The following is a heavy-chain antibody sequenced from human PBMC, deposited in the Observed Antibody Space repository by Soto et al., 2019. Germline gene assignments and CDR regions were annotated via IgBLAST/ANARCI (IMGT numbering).Heavy chain of an antibody. D-gene: IGHD6-6*01. CDR1: GGTFSSYA. J-gene: IGHJ3*02. CDR3: ATSREMAARRNNACYI. V-gene: IGHV1-69*13. CDR2: IIPIFGTA. Sequence: ASVKVSCKASGGTFSSYAISWVRQAPGQGLEWMGGIIPIFGTANYAQKFQGRVTITADESTSTAYMELSSLRSEDTAVYYCATSREMAARRNNACYIWGQGTMVTVSS.